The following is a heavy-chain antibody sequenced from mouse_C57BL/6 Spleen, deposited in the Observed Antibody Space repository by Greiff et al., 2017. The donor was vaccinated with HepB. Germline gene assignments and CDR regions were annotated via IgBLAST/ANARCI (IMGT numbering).Heavy chain of an antibody. CDR1: GYTFTDYN. Sequence: EVQLQQSGPELVKPGASVKMSCKASGYTFTDYNMHWVMQSHGKSLEWIGYINPNNGGNSYNQKFKGKATVTVNKSPSTAYMELRSLTSEDSAVYYCARLPYYYGSCYCDYWGQGTTLTVSS. CDR3: ARLPYYYGSCYCDY. J-gene: IGHJ2*01. V-gene: IGHV1-22*01. CDR2: INPNNGGN. D-gene: IGHD1-1*01.